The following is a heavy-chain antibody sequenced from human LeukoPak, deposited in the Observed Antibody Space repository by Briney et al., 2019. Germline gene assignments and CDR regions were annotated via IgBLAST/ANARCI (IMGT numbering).Heavy chain of an antibody. D-gene: IGHD6-13*01. CDR1: GGSFSGYY. V-gene: IGHV4-34*01. CDR2: INHSGST. J-gene: IGHJ4*02. CDR3: ARGGWQQLVEY. Sequence: PSETLSLTCAVYGGSFSGYYWSWVRQPPGKGLEWIGEINHSGSTNYNPSLKSRVTISVDTSKNQFSLKLSPVTAADTAVYYCARGGWQQLVEYWGQGTLVTVSS.